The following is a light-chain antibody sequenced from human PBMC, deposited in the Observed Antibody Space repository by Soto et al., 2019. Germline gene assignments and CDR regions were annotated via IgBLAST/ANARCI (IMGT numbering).Light chain of an antibody. J-gene: IGKJ1*01. CDR3: MQSLQTPWT. CDR2: FGS. Sequence: DIVMSQSPLSLPVTPGEPASISCRSSQSLLYSDGNNYLSWYLQKPGQSPQLLIYFGSNRASGVPERFSGSGSGTDFTLKISRVEAKDFGVYYCMQSLQTPWTFGQGTKVEIK. V-gene: IGKV2-28*01. CDR1: QSLLYSDGNNY.